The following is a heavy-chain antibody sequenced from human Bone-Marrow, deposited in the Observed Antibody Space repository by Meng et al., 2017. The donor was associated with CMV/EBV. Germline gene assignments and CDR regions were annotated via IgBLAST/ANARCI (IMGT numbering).Heavy chain of an antibody. Sequence: ASVKVSCKASGYTFTSYYMHWVRQAPGQGLEWMGIINPSGGSTSYAQKFQGRVTMTRDTSTRTVYMELSSLRSEDTAVYYCARDRVIGYYDFWSGLDAFDIWGQGTMVTVSS. V-gene: IGHV1-46*01. D-gene: IGHD3-3*01. CDR1: GYTFTSYY. CDR3: ARDRVIGYYDFWSGLDAFDI. CDR2: INPSGGST. J-gene: IGHJ3*02.